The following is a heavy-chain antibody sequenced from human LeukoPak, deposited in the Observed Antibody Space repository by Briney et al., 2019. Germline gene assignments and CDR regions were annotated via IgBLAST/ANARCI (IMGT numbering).Heavy chain of an antibody. CDR3: ARVEGGWDSSGYYFEYFQH. Sequence: ASVKVSCKASGYTFTGYYMHWVGQAPGQGLEWMGWINPNSGGTNYAQKFQGRVTMTRDTSISTAYMELSRLRSDDTAVYYCARVEGGWDSSGYYFEYFQHWGQGTLVTVSS. CDR2: INPNSGGT. V-gene: IGHV1-2*02. J-gene: IGHJ1*01. D-gene: IGHD3-22*01. CDR1: GYTFTGYY.